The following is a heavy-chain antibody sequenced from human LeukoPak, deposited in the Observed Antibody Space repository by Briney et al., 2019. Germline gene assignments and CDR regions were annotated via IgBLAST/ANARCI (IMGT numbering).Heavy chain of an antibody. J-gene: IGHJ6*03. D-gene: IGHD6-13*01. CDR1: GGSISSGSYY. V-gene: IGHV4-61*02. CDR3: ASYSSWYVYYYYMDV. CDR2: IYTSGST. Sequence: SQTLSLTCTVSGGSISSGSYYWSWIRQPAGKGLEWIGRIYTSGSTNYNPSLKSRVTISVDTSKNQFSLKLSSVTAADTAVYYCASYSSWYVYYYYMDVWGKGTTDTISS.